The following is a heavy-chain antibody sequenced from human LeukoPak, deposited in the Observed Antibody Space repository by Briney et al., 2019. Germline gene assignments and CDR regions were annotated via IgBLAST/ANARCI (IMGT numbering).Heavy chain of an antibody. Sequence: GGSLRLSCAASGFTFSNYWMSWVRQAPGKGLEWVANIKPDGSADYYVNSLKGRFTISRDNAKSSLFLEMISLTAEDTAVYYCAKHGFSSGWPQVPSDHWGQGTLVTVSS. J-gene: IGHJ4*02. V-gene: IGHV3-7*01. D-gene: IGHD6-19*01. CDR1: GFTFSNYW. CDR3: AKHGFSSGWPQVPSDH. CDR2: IKPDGSAD.